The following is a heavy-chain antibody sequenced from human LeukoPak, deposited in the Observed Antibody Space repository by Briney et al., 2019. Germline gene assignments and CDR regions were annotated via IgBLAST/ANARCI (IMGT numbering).Heavy chain of an antibody. Sequence: NPSETLSLNCNVSGGSINNHYWSWVRQPPGKGLEWIGYIYYSGSTNYNPSLKSRVTISVDTSKNQFSLKLTSVTAADTAVYYCARRSYDILTGYYPDAFDIWGQGTMVTVSS. CDR3: ARRSYDILTGYYPDAFDI. J-gene: IGHJ3*02. V-gene: IGHV4-59*11. CDR2: IYYSGST. CDR1: GGSINNHY. D-gene: IGHD3-9*01.